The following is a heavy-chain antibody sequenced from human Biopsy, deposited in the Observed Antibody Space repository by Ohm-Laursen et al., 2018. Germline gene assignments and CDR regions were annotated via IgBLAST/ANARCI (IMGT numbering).Heavy chain of an antibody. Sequence: SVKVSCKASGYTFTSHDITWVRQASGQGPEWIGWLNPVSGNSNFGQKFRGRVTVTSDTSISTAYMELSGLTSDDTATYYCGRAVRNQLLTDPWGQGTLVTVTS. CDR1: GYTFTSHD. CDR3: GRAVRNQLLTDP. V-gene: IGHV1-8*01. D-gene: IGHD1-7*01. CDR2: LNPVSGNS. J-gene: IGHJ5*02.